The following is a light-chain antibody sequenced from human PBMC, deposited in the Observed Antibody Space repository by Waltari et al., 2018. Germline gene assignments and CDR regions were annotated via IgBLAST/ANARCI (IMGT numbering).Light chain of an antibody. Sequence: QSALTQPRSVSGSPGQSVTISCTGTRSDVGAYDYVSWYQQRPGTAPKLIIYDVPARPSGCPARFSGYKSDNKASLTIAGLQADDEADYYCCSYAGRYTNYVFGSGTKVTVL. CDR1: RSDVGAYDY. CDR2: DVP. V-gene: IGLV2-11*01. CDR3: CSYAGRYTNYV. J-gene: IGLJ1*01.